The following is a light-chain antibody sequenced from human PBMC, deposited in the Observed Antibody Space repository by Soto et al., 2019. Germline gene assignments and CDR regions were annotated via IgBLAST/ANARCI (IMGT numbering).Light chain of an antibody. V-gene: IGLV2-14*03. CDR3: SSYTRSTTVV. CDR2: DVT. Sequence: QSALTQPASVSGSPGQSITISCTGTSRDVGGYNYVSWYQHHPGKAPKVIIYDVTNRPSGVSNRFFGSKSGNTASLTISGLQAEDEADYYCSSYTRSTTVVFGGGTKLTVL. J-gene: IGLJ2*01. CDR1: SRDVGGYNY.